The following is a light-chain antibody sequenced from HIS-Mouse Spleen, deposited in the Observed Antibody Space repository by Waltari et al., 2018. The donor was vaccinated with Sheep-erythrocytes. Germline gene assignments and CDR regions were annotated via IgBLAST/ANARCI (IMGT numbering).Light chain of an antibody. CDR2: QDS. CDR1: KWGDKY. CDR3: QAWDSSTWV. Sequence: SYELTQPPSVSVSPGQTASITCSGDKWGDKYACWYQQKPGQSPVLVIYQDSKRPSGIPARFSGSNSGNTATLTISGIQAMDEADYYCQAWDSSTWVFGGGTKLTVL. V-gene: IGLV3-1*01. J-gene: IGLJ3*02.